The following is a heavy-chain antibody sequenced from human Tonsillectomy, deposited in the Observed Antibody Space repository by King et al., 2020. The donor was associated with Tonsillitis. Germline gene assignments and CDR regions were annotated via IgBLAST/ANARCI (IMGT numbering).Heavy chain of an antibody. D-gene: IGHD2-2*01. CDR1: GYTFTSYH. CDR2: INPGGGST. J-gene: IGHJ4*02. CDR3: ARDPDIVVVLGGVRRRPYYFDY. V-gene: IGHV1-46*01. Sequence: QLVQSGAEVKKPGASVKVSCKTSGYTFTSYHIHWVRQAPGQGLEWMGVINPGGGSTSYTLKFQGRVTMTRDTSTRTVYMELSSLRSEDTAVYYCARDPDIVVVLGGVRRRPYYFDYWGQGSLVTVSS.